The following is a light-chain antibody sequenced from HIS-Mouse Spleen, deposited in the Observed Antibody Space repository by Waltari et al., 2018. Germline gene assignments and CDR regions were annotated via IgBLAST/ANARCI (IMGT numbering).Light chain of an antibody. V-gene: IGLV1-44*01. Sequence: QSVLTQPPSASGTPGQRVTISCSGSSSNIGSNTVTWYQQLPGTAPKHLIYGNTQRPSGVRDRFSGSKSGSSASLAISGLQSEDVADYYCAAWDDSLNGWVCGGGTKLTVI. J-gene: IGLJ3*02. CDR2: GNT. CDR1: SSNIGSNT. CDR3: AAWDDSLNGWV.